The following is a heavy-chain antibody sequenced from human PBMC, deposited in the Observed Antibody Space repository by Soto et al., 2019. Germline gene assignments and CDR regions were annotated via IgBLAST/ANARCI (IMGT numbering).Heavy chain of an antibody. J-gene: IGHJ4*02. D-gene: IGHD3-9*01. CDR2: INTYSDRT. Sequence: GASVNVSCKASCYTFINYGISWVRQAPGQGLEWLGWINTYSDRTNYAQEFQGRVSMTTEKSTSTVYMELRSLRSGDTAVYYCAKRCGTYDILPGYLDYWGQGTLVTVSS. CDR1: CYTFINYG. V-gene: IGHV1-18*04. CDR3: AKRCGTYDILPGYLDY.